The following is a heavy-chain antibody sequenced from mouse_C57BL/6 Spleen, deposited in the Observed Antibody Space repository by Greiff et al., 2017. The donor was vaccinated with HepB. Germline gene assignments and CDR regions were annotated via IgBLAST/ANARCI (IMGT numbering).Heavy chain of an antibody. CDR2: FHPSNDDT. V-gene: IGHV1-47*01. D-gene: IGHD5-1*01. CDR3: ARRSIYVETWFAY. J-gene: IGHJ3*01. Sequence: QVHVKQSGAELVKPGASVKMSCKASGYTFTTYPIEWMKQNHGKSLEWIGNFHPSNDDTTDNEKFKGKATLTVEKSSSTVYMGSSRLTSDDSAVYYFARRSIYVETWFAYWGQGTLVTVSA. CDR1: GYTFTTYP.